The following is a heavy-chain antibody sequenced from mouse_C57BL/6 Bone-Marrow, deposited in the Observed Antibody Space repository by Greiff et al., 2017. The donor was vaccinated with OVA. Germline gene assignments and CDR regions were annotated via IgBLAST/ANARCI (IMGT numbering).Heavy chain of an antibody. CDR3: ARSYYSNWDFDV. CDR2: INSDGGST. CDR1: EYEFPSHD. V-gene: IGHV5-2*01. D-gene: IGHD2-5*01. Sequence: EVKLMESGGGLVQPGESLKLSCESNEYEFPSHDMSWVRKTPEKRLELVAAINSDGGSTYYPDTMERRFIISRDNTKKTLYLQMSSLMSEDTALYYCARSYYSNWDFDVWGTGTTVTVSS. J-gene: IGHJ1*03.